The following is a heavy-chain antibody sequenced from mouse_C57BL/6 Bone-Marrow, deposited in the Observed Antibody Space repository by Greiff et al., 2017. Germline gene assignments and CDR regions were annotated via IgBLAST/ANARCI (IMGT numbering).Heavy chain of an antibody. V-gene: IGHV5-6*01. Sequence: EVQGVESGGDLVKPGGSLKLSCAASGFTFSSYGMSWVRQTPDKRLEWVATISSGGSYTYYPDSVKGRFTISRDNAKNTLYLQMSSLKSEDTAMYYCARHHAGFAYWGQGTLGTVSA. CDR1: GFTFSSYG. CDR3: ARHHAGFAY. J-gene: IGHJ3*01. CDR2: ISSGGSYT.